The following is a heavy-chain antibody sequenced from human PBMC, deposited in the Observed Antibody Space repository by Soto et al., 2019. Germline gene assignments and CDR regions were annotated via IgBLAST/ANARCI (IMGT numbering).Heavy chain of an antibody. CDR2: IDPYNGNT. CDR1: GYIFTSYG. CDR3: ARVYYESSGYVGWFDP. D-gene: IGHD3-22*01. V-gene: IGHV1-18*01. J-gene: IGHJ5*02. Sequence: GASVKVSCKASGYIFTSYGISWVRQAPGQGREWMGWIDPYNGNTKYVEKFKGRVTMTTDTSTDTVYMELRSLRSDDTAVYYCARVYYESSGYVGWFDPWGQGTLVTVSS.